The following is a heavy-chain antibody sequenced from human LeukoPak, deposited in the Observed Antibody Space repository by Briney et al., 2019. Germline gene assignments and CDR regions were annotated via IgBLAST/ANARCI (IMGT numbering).Heavy chain of an antibody. D-gene: IGHD4-11*01. CDR2: INTGSSTI. V-gene: IGHV3-48*04. CDR3: AREPPTNRDSSNYGN. J-gene: IGHJ4*02. CDR1: GFTFSNYN. Sequence: GGSLRLSCAASGFTFSNYNMNWVRKPPGKGLEWVSFINTGSSTIYYAESVKGRFIISRDNAKNALYLQLDGLRADDTAVYYCAREPPTNRDSSNYGNWGQGTLVTVSS.